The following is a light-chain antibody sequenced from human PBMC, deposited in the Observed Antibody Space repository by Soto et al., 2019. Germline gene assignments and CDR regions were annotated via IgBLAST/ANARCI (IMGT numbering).Light chain of an antibody. Sequence: EIVMTQSPSTLSVSPGDRATLSCSASQSVGTDLAWYQHNPGQAPMPLIYDISTRATGVPTRISGSGSGTDFTLTISSLQSEDFAAYYCQQYNSRPLTFGRGTKVDIK. CDR1: QSVGTD. V-gene: IGKV3D-15*01. CDR3: QQYNSRPLT. CDR2: DIS. J-gene: IGKJ4*01.